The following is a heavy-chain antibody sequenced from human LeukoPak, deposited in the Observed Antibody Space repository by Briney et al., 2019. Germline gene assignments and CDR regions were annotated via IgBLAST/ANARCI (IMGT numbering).Heavy chain of an antibody. J-gene: IGHJ5*02. CDR3: ARGHQVTIFGVVIIYHNWFDP. Sequence: SETLSLTCTVSGGSISSSSYYWGWIRQPPGKGLEWIGSIYYSGSTYYNPSLKGRVTISVDTSKNQFSLKLSSVTAADTAVYYCARGHQVTIFGVVIIYHNWFDPWGQGTLVTVSS. CDR1: GGSISSSSYY. D-gene: IGHD3-3*01. V-gene: IGHV4-39*07. CDR2: IYYSGST.